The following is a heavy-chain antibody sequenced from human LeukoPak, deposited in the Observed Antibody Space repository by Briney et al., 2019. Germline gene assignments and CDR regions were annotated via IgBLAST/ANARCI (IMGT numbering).Heavy chain of an antibody. CDR2: INYSGST. CDR3: ARAGGGPVAAFDI. V-gene: IGHV4-39*07. CDR1: GGSISSSSYY. Sequence: SETLSLICTVSGGSISSSSYYWGWIRQAPGKGLEWIGSINYSGSTYYNPSLKSRVTISVDTSKNQFSLKLSSVTAADTAVYYCARAGGGPVAAFDIWGQGTMVTVSS. D-gene: IGHD4-23*01. J-gene: IGHJ3*02.